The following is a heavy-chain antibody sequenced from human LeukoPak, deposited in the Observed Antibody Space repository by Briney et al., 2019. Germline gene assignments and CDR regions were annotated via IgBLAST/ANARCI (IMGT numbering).Heavy chain of an antibody. Sequence: GGSLRLSCAASGFTFDDYAMHWVRQAPGKGLEWVSLISGDGTTTYYGDSVKGRFTISRDNSKNSLYLQMNSLRTEDTALYYCAGSSSYFDYWGQGTLVTVSS. CDR3: AGSSSYFDY. J-gene: IGHJ4*02. V-gene: IGHV3-43*02. CDR2: ISGDGTTT. CDR1: GFTFDDYA. D-gene: IGHD6-19*01.